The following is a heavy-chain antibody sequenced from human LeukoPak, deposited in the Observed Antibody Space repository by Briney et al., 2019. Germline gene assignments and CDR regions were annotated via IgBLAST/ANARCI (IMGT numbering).Heavy chain of an antibody. D-gene: IGHD3-10*01. CDR1: GGSISSGGYS. CDR3: ARDSTMVRGVIID. CDR2: IYHSGST. Sequence: SQTLSLTCAVSGGSISSGGYSWSWIRQPPGKGLEWIGYIYHSGSTYYNPSLKSRVTISVDTSKNQFSLKLSSVTAADTAVYYCARDSTMVRGVIIDWGQGTLVTVSS. J-gene: IGHJ4*02. V-gene: IGHV4-30-2*01.